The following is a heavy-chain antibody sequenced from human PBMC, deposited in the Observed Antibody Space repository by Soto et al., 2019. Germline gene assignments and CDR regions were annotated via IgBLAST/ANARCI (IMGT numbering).Heavy chain of an antibody. V-gene: IGHV3-15*07. CDR1: GLKFSDAW. Sequence: EVQLVESGGGLVKPGDSLRLSCAVSGLKFSDAWMNWVRQAPGKGLEWVGRIKRKGGGETKDYAAPFKGRFAISRDDSRDTLYLQMISLKIEDTAVYYCAWDNSGRFRTDHWGQGTMVTVS. CDR2: IKRKGGGETK. D-gene: IGHD4-4*01. CDR3: AWDNSGRFRTDH. J-gene: IGHJ4*02.